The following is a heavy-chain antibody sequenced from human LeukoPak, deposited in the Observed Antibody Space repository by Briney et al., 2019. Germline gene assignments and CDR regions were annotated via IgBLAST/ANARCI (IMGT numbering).Heavy chain of an antibody. CDR2: TFTSGST. D-gene: IGHD2-2*01. V-gene: IGHV4-4*07. CDR1: GGSTSSHN. J-gene: IGHJ6*03. CDR3: ATFVVVPAAISENYYYYMDV. Sequence: PSETLSLTCTVSGGSTSSHNWSWIRHPPGKDLKWIGLTFTSGSTNYNPSLKSRVTMSVDTSKNQFSLKLSSVTAADTAVYYCATFVVVPAAISENYYYYMDVWGKGTTVTVSS.